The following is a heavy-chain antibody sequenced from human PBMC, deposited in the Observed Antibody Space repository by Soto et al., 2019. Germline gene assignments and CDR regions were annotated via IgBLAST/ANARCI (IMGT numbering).Heavy chain of an antibody. J-gene: IGHJ1*01. CDR2: IYHSGST. D-gene: IGHD6-13*01. CDR1: SGSISSSNW. CDR3: ASYDRQQLLDAEYFQH. V-gene: IGHV4-4*02. Sequence: QVQLQESGPGLVKPSGTLSLTCAVSSGSISSSNWWSWVRQPPGKGLEWIGEIYHSGSTNYNPSLKSRVTISVDKSKNQFSLKLSSVTAADTAVYYCASYDRQQLLDAEYFQHWGQGTLVTVSS.